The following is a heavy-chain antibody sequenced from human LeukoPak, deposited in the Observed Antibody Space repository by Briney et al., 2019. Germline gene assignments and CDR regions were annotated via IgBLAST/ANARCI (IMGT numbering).Heavy chain of an antibody. V-gene: IGHV4-61*01. Sequence: SETLSLTCTVSGGSASSGSYYWSWIRQPPGKGLEWIGYIYYSGSTNYNPSLKSRVTISVDTSKTQFSLKLSSVTAADTAVYYCARDRPLLLHYDILTGYFDYWGQGTLVTVSS. J-gene: IGHJ4*02. D-gene: IGHD3-9*01. CDR3: ARDRPLLLHYDILTGYFDY. CDR1: GGSASSGSYY. CDR2: IYYSGST.